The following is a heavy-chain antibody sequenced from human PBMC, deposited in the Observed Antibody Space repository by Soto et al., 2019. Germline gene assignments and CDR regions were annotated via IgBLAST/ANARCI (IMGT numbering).Heavy chain of an antibody. CDR3: AMSNSNDLYYHFES. V-gene: IGHV3-9*01. J-gene: IGHJ4*02. CDR2: INWNSDTI. D-gene: IGHD3-22*01. Sequence: PGGSLSLSCAASGFTFDDYAMHWVRQAPGKGLEWVSGINWNSDTIGYADSVKGRFTVSRDNAKGSLLLQMSSLRAEDTAVYFCAMSNSNDLYYHFESWGQGTPVTVSS. CDR1: GFTFDDYA.